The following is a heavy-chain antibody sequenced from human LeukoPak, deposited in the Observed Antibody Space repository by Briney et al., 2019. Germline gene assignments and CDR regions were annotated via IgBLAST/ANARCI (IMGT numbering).Heavy chain of an antibody. J-gene: IGHJ4*02. CDR2: ISSSSSYI. Sequence: GGSLRLSCAASGFTFSSYSMNWVRQAPGKGLEWVSSISSSSSYIYYADSVKGRFTISRDNAKNSLYLQMNSLRAEDTALYYCARPGPTFGGVITYFDYWGQGTLVTVSS. CDR3: ARPGPTFGGVITYFDY. V-gene: IGHV3-21*04. D-gene: IGHD3-16*02. CDR1: GFTFSSYS.